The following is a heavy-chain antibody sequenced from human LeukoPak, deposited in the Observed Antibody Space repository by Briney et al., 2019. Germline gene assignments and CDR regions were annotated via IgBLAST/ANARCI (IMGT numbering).Heavy chain of an antibody. V-gene: IGHV3-23*01. CDR2: INPSSGNT. CDR1: GFTLTKYA. Sequence: GGSLRLSCVASGFTLTKYAMSWVRQAPGKGLEWVSSINPSSGNTYYADSVKGRFTISGDNSKNTLYLQMNSLRAEDTAVYYCAKEHMAAAVYYFDYWGQGTLVTVSS. D-gene: IGHD2-15*01. CDR3: AKEHMAAAVYYFDY. J-gene: IGHJ4*02.